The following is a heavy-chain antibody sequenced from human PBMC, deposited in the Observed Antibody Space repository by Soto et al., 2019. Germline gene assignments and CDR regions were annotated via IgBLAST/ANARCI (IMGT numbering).Heavy chain of an antibody. D-gene: IGHD5-12*01. CDR1: GGSITGYH. V-gene: IGHV4-59*01. Sequence: PSETLSLTCNVSGGSITGYHWSWIRQPPGKGLEWIGNIHYNGNTKYNPSLKSRVTMSVDTSKNQFSLKLISVTAADTAKYFCAREGNLGRWLQPLDFWGQGTLVTVSS. CDR2: IHYNGNT. CDR3: AREGNLGRWLQPLDF. J-gene: IGHJ4*02.